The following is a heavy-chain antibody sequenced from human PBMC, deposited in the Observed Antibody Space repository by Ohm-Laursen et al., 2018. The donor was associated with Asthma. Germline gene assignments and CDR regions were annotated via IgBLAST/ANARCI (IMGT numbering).Heavy chain of an antibody. D-gene: IGHD2-2*01. CDR3: ATYCSSTSCYGGLTY. Sequence: TLSLTCTVSGGSISSGGYYWSWIRQHPGKGLEWIGYIYYSGSTYYNPSLKSRVTISVDTSKNQFSLKLSSVTAADTAVYYCATYCSSTSCYGGLTYWGQGTLVTVSS. V-gene: IGHV4-31*03. CDR1: GGSISSGGYY. CDR2: IYYSGST. J-gene: IGHJ4*02.